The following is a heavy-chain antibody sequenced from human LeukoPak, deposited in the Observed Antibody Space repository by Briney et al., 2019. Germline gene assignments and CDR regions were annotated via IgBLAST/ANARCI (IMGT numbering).Heavy chain of an antibody. Sequence: PGMSLRLSCAASGFTFSNYDIHWVRQAPGEGLEWVAVIWYDGSNKYYADSVKGRFTISRDNSKNTLYLQMNSLRAEDTAVYYCAKDASGSYVYYYYYYGMDVWGQGTTVTVSS. CDR2: IWYDGSNK. D-gene: IGHD1-26*01. J-gene: IGHJ6*02. CDR3: AKDASGSYVYYYYYYGMDV. CDR1: GFTFSNYD. V-gene: IGHV3-33*06.